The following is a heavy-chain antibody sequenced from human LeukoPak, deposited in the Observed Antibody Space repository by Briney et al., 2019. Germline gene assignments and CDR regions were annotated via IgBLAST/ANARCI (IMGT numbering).Heavy chain of an antibody. J-gene: IGHJ6*02. CDR1: GGSISSYY. CDR2: IYYSGST. CDR3: ARLFTNCGGDCPLLGLSGV. V-gene: IGHV4-59*01. Sequence: SETLSLTCTVSGGSISSYYWSWIRQPPGKGLEWIGYIYYSGSTNYNPSLKSRVTISVDTSKNQFSLKVSSVTAADTAVYYCARLFTNCGGDCPLLGLSGVWGQGTTVTVSS. D-gene: IGHD2-21*02.